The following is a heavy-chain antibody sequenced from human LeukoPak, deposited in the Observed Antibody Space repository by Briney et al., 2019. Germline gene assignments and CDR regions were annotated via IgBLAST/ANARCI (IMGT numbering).Heavy chain of an antibody. CDR1: GGSISIYY. J-gene: IGHJ5*02. CDR2: IYTSGTT. CDR3: ARVQYGDYGSNWFDP. Sequence: SETLSLTCTVSGGSISIYYWSWIRQPAGKGLEWIGRIYTSGTTHYNPSLKSRVTMSVDTSKNQFSLKLSSVTAADTAVYYCARVQYGDYGSNWFDPWGQGTLVTVSS. D-gene: IGHD4-17*01. V-gene: IGHV4-4*07.